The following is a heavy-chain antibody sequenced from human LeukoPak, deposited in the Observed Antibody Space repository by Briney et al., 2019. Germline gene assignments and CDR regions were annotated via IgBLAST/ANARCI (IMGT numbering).Heavy chain of an antibody. CDR1: GGSFSGYY. V-gene: IGHV4-34*01. J-gene: IGHJ4*02. CDR3: ARRRLEILWGSYRYPPYYFDY. CDR2: INHSVST. Sequence: SETLSLTCAVYGGSFSGYYWSWIRQPPGKGLEWIGEINHSVSTNYNPSLKSRVTISVDTSKNQFSLKLSSVTAADTAVYYCARRRLEILWGSYRYPPYYFDYWGQGTLVTVSS. D-gene: IGHD3-16*02.